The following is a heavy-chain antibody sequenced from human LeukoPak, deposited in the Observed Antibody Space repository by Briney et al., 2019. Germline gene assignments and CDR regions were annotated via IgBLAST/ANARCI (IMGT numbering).Heavy chain of an antibody. CDR1: GGTFSSYA. CDR2: IIPIFGTA. J-gene: IGHJ4*02. V-gene: IGHV1-69*13. D-gene: IGHD2-21*01. Sequence: ASVKVSCKASGGTFSSYAISWVRQAPGQGLEWMGGIIPIFGTANYAQKFQGRVTITADESTSTAYMELSSLRSEDTAVYYCAKDSGGGECYLDYWGQGTLVTVSS. CDR3: AKDSGGGECYLDY.